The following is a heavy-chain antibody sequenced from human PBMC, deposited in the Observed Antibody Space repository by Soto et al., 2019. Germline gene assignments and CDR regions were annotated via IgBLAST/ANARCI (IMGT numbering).Heavy chain of an antibody. CDR3: TSKSSSWGFDP. J-gene: IGHJ5*02. CDR2: IKSKTDGGTT. D-gene: IGHD6-13*01. Sequence: EVQLVESGGGLVKPGGSLRLSCAASGFTFSNAWMSWVRQAPGKGLEWVGRIKSKTDGGTTDYAATVKGRFNISRDDSKNTLYLQMNSLKTEDTAVYYCTSKSSSWGFDPWGQGTLVTVSS. CDR1: GFTFSNAW. V-gene: IGHV3-15*01.